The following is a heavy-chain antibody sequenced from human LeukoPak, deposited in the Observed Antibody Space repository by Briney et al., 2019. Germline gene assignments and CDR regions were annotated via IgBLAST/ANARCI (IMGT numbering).Heavy chain of an antibody. D-gene: IGHD4-23*01. Sequence: ASVKVSCKASGHTFTGHYTHWVRQAPGQGLEWMGWLNPNTGGTNYAPKFHGRVTMTRDTSISPAYMEVRSLTSDDTAVYFCARGFIGGNGVGPGGYLDVWGTGTTVTVSS. V-gene: IGHV1-2*02. CDR3: ARGFIGGNGVGPGGYLDV. J-gene: IGHJ6*03. CDR1: GHTFTGHY. CDR2: LNPNTGGT.